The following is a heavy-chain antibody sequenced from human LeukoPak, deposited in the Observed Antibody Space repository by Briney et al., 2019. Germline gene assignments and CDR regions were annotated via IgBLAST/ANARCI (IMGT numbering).Heavy chain of an antibody. CDR2: IRGGGGVT. J-gene: IGHJ4*02. CDR3: ARVGVGDWGSVWDH. D-gene: IGHD3-16*01. Sequence: KTGGSLRLSCGASNFTFRTYSMIWARQTPGMGLEWISYIRGGGGVTHYAESVKGRFSISRDNAKNSLFLQMNRLKDEDTAVYYCARVGVGDWGSVWDHWGQGDRVTVSS. CDR1: NFTFRTYS. V-gene: IGHV3-48*02.